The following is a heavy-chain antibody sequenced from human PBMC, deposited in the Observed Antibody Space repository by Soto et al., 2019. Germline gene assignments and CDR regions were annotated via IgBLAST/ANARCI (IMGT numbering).Heavy chain of an antibody. Sequence: QVQLVESGGGVVQPGRSLRLSCAASGFTFQNYSMHWVRQAPGKGLEWVAVTSYDGGKNFYADSVKGRFTISRDNSKNTMYLQMNSMRAEDTDTYFCARVESSGASKYFIDYWGQGILVSVSS. CDR1: GFTFQNYS. CDR2: TSYDGGKN. V-gene: IGHV3-30*03. CDR3: ARVESSGASKYFIDY. J-gene: IGHJ4*02. D-gene: IGHD3-10*01.